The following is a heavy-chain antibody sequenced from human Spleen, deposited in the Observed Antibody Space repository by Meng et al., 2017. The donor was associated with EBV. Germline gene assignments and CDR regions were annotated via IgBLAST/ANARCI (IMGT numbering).Heavy chain of an antibody. Sequence: QVQLQESGPELGKPSQTLSLTCVVSGGSVIRDGYYCSWIRQSPGKGLEWIGYIYYTESTYYNPSLKSRVAISVDTSKNQFSLNLRSVTAADTALYYCARTNWSAPYNFDDWGQGTLVTVSS. V-gene: IGHV4-30-4*01. CDR2: IYYTEST. CDR1: GGSVIRDGYY. CDR3: ARTNWSAPYNFDD. J-gene: IGHJ4*02. D-gene: IGHD1-1*01.